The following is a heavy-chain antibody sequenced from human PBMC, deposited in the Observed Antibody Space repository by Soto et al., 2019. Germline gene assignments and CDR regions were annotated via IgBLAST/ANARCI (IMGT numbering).Heavy chain of an antibody. Sequence: EVHLVESGGGLVQPGGSLRLSCAASGFTFSDYEMNWVRQAPGKGLEWVSYISLSGTTIHYADSVKGRFTIYRDNAKNSVYLQMNSLRVEDTAIYYCAREGGFDWFYPWGQGTLVTVSS. V-gene: IGHV3-48*03. J-gene: IGHJ5*02. CDR3: AREGGFDWFYP. CDR2: ISLSGTTI. CDR1: GFTFSDYE.